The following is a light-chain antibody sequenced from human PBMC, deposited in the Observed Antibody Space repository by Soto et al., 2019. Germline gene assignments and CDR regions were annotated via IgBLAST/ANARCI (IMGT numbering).Light chain of an antibody. CDR2: SNN. V-gene: IGLV1-44*01. Sequence: SVLTQPPSASGTPGQRVTIYCSGSSSNIGSNTVNWYQQLPGTAPKLLIYSNNQRPSGVPDRFSGSKSGTSASLAISGLQAEDEADYDCAAWDDSLNGVVFGGGTKLTVL. J-gene: IGLJ2*01. CDR3: AAWDDSLNGVV. CDR1: SSNIGSNT.